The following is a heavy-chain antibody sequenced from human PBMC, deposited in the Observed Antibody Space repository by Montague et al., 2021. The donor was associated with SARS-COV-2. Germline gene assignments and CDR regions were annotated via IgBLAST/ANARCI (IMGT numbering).Heavy chain of an antibody. J-gene: IGHJ4*02. V-gene: IGHV4-59*01. CDR2: IYYSGST. Sequence: SETLSLTCTVSGGSISSYYWSWIRQPPGKGLEWIGYIYYSGSTNXNPSLKSRVTISVDTSKNQFSLKLSSVTAADTAVYYCARVFPRWLQFGPYLDYWGQGTLVTVSS. CDR3: ARVFPRWLQFGPYLDY. CDR1: GGSISSYY. D-gene: IGHD5-24*01.